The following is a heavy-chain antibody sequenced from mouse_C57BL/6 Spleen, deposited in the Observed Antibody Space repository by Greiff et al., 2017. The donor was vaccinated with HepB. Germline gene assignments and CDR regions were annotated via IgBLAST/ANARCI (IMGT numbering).Heavy chain of an antibody. J-gene: IGHJ4*01. Sequence: EVQLQQSGAELVRPGASVKLSCTASGFNIKDDYMHWVKQRPEQGLEWIGWIDPENGDTEYASKFQGKATITADTSSNTAYLPLSSLTSEDTAVYYCTTASYDYDPLTGTGYAMDYWGQGTSVTVSS. D-gene: IGHD2-4*01. CDR2: IDPENGDT. CDR3: TTASYDYDPLTGTGYAMDY. V-gene: IGHV14-4*01. CDR1: GFNIKDDY.